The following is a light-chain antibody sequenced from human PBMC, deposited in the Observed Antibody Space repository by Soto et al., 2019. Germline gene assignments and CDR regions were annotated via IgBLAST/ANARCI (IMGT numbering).Light chain of an antibody. CDR3: QQYNDWPPLT. CDR1: HSVRSN. Sequence: PGERATLSCRASHSVRSNLAWYQQKPGQPPRLLIYAASTRATGIPGRFSGSGSGTEFTLTISSLQSEDSAVYYCQQYNDWPPLTFGGGTKVDIK. J-gene: IGKJ4*01. V-gene: IGKV3-15*01. CDR2: AAS.